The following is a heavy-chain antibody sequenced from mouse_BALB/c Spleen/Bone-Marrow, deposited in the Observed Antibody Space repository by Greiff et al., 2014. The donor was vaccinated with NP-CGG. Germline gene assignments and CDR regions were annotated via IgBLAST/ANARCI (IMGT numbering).Heavy chain of an antibody. Sequence: VQLQQSGAELVKPGASVKLSCTASGFNIKDTYMHWVKQRPEQGLEWIGRIDPANGNTKYDLKFQGKATITAGTSSNTAHLHLSSLTSEDTAVYYCANDWFAYWGQGTLVTVSA. CDR2: IDPANGNT. D-gene: IGHD2-3*01. CDR3: ANDWFAY. J-gene: IGHJ3*01. CDR1: GFNIKDTY. V-gene: IGHV14-3*02.